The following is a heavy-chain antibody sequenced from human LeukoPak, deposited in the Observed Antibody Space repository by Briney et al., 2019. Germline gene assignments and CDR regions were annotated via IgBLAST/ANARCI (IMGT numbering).Heavy chain of an antibody. CDR1: GLTFSSRW. Sequence: GGSLRLSCAASGLTFSSRWMSWVRQAPGKGLEWVGNIQPDGSEQYPVDSVKGRFTISRDNAKNSMYLQMNSVRADDTAEYYCARDRGYNAFDIWGQGTMVTVSS. D-gene: IGHD5-18*01. V-gene: IGHV3-7*01. CDR2: IQPDGSEQ. J-gene: IGHJ3*02. CDR3: ARDRGYNAFDI.